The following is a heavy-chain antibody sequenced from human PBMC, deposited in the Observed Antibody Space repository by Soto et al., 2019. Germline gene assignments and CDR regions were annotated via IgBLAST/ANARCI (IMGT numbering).Heavy chain of an antibody. CDR3: ARGGAARPDY. CDR2: IRGFSATI. V-gene: IGHV3-48*02. J-gene: IGHJ4*02. D-gene: IGHD1-26*01. CDR1: GFKFTSYG. Sequence: DVQLVNSGGGFVLPGGSLRLSCGASGFKFTSYGMNWVRQSPGKGFEWLAYIRGFSATIKYADSVRGRFIVSRDNDINSLYLQLTDRRDDDTAVYYCARGGAARPDYWGQGTLVVVSS.